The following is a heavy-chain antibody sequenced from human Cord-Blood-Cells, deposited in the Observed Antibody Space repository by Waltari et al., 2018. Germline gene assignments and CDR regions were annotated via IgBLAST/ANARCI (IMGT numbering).Heavy chain of an antibody. D-gene: IGHD3-22*01. CDR3: ARAHYYDSSGYAFDI. V-gene: IGHV3-30*04. CDR2: ISYDGSNK. J-gene: IGHJ3*02. CDR1: GFTLRSYA. Sequence: QVQLVESGGGVVQPGRSLRLSCAASGFTLRSYAIHWVRQAPGKGLEWVAVISYDGSNKYYADSVKGRFTISRDNSKNTLYLQMNSLRAEDTAVYYCARAHYYDSSGYAFDIWGQGTMVTVSS.